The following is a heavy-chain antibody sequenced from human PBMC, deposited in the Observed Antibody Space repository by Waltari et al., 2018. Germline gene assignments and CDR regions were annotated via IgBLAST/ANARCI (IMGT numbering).Heavy chain of an antibody. CDR2: IWYDGSNK. Sequence: QVQLVESGGGVVQPGRSLRLSCAASGFTFSSYGMHWVRQAPGKGLEWVAVIWYDGSNKYYADSVKGRFTISRDNSKNTLYLQMNSLRAEDTAVYYCARDQGRAVLMVYAIKYGMDVWGQGTTVTVSS. V-gene: IGHV3-33*01. J-gene: IGHJ6*02. D-gene: IGHD2-8*01. CDR3: ARDQGRAVLMVYAIKYGMDV. CDR1: GFTFSSYG.